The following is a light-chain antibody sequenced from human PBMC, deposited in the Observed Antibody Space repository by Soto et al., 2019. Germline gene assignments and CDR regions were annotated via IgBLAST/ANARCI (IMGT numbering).Light chain of an antibody. CDR2: SNH. Sequence: QSVLTQPPSASVTPGQRVTMSWSGSNSNIGSNTVNWYQQLPGTAPKLLIYSNHQRPSGVPDRFSGSKSGTSASLAISGLQSEDEADYYCAAWNDSLNASYVFGTGTQLTVL. CDR1: NSNIGSNT. CDR3: AAWNDSLNASYV. J-gene: IGLJ1*01. V-gene: IGLV1-44*01.